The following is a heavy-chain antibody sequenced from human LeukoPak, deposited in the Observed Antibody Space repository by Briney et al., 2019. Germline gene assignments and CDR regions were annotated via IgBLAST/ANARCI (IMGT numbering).Heavy chain of an antibody. D-gene: IGHD6-13*01. CDR2: ISSSSSYI. V-gene: IGHV3-21*01. J-gene: IGHJ4*02. CDR3: ARDPRIAVDY. Sequence: GGSLRLSCAASGFTFSSYSMNWVRQAPGKGLEWVSSISSSSSYIYYADSVKGRFTISRDNAKNSLYQQMNSLRAEDTAVYYCARDPRIAVDYWGQGTLVTVSS. CDR1: GFTFSSYS.